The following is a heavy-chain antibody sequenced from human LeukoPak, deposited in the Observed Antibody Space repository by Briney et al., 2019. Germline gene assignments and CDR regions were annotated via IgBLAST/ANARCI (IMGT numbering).Heavy chain of an antibody. V-gene: IGHV3-23*01. CDR3: ATDWRIDF. Sequence: GGSLRLSCAASGITFSSYAMTWVRQAPGKGLEWVSSISGSGGSIYYADSVKGRFTISRDNSKNTLYLQMNSLRAEDTAVYYCATDWRIDFWGQGTLVTVSS. D-gene: IGHD1-1*01. CDR2: ISGSGGSI. CDR1: GITFSSYA. J-gene: IGHJ4*02.